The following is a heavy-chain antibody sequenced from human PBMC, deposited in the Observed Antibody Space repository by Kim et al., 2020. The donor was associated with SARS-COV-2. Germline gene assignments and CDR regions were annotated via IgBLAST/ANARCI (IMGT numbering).Heavy chain of an antibody. D-gene: IGHD2-21*01. J-gene: IGHJ4*02. CDR3: ARHVTHPGVTFRDY. Sequence: NPSLKSRVTISVDTSKNPCSLKLSSGTAADTAVYYCARHVTHPGVTFRDYWGQGTLVTVSS. V-gene: IGHV4-39*01.